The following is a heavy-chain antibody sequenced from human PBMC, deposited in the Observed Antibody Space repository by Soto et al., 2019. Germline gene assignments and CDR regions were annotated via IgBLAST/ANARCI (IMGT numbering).Heavy chain of an antibody. J-gene: IGHJ6*03. V-gene: IGHV1-18*01. D-gene: IGHD4-17*01. CDR2: ISAYNGNT. CDR1: GYTFTSHD. Sequence: ASVKVSCKASGYTFTSHDINWVRQATGQGLEWMGWISAYNGNTNYAQKLQGRVTMTTDTSTSTAYMELRSLRSDDTAVYYCARGSPDYGDYYYYMDVWGKGTTVTVSS. CDR3: ARGSPDYGDYYYYMDV.